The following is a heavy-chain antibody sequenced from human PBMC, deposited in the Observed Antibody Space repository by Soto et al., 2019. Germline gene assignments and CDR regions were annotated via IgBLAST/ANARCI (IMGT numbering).Heavy chain of an antibody. D-gene: IGHD4-17*01. J-gene: IGHJ5*02. CDR2: INSNSSST. Sequence: GGSLRLSCASSGFTFSSYWMHLVRQAPGKGLVWVSRINSNSSSTSYADSVKGRFTISRDNAKNSLYLQMNSLRAEDTAVYYCAREYGNWFDPWGQGTLVTVSS. V-gene: IGHV3-74*01. CDR1: GFTFSSYW. CDR3: AREYGNWFDP.